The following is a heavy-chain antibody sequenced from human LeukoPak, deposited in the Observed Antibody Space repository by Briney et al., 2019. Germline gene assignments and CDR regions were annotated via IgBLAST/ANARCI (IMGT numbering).Heavy chain of an antibody. J-gene: IGHJ3*02. CDR2: IYYSGST. Sequence: SQTLSLTCTVSGGSISSGDYYWSWIRQHPGKGLEWIGYIYYSGSTDYNPSLKSRVIISVDTSKKQSSLKLSSVTAADTAVYYCARDHDSSDAFDIWGQGTMVTVSS. D-gene: IGHD3-22*01. CDR3: ARDHDSSDAFDI. CDR1: GGSISSGDYY. V-gene: IGHV4-31*03.